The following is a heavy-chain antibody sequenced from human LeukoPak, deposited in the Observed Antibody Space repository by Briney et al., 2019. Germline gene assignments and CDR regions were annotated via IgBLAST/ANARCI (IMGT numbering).Heavy chain of an antibody. Sequence: PSETLSLTCTVSGGSISSYYWSWIRQPPGKGLEWIGYIYYSGSTNYNPSLKSRVTISVDTSKNQFSLKLSSVTAADTAVYYCAREVQLVGFDYWGQGTLVTVSS. J-gene: IGHJ4*02. CDR3: AREVQLVGFDY. D-gene: IGHD6-13*01. V-gene: IGHV4-59*01. CDR1: GGSISSYY. CDR2: IYYSGST.